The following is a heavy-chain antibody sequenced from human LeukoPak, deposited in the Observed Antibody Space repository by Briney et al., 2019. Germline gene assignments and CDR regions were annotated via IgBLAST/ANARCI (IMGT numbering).Heavy chain of an antibody. V-gene: IGHV1-18*01. CDR3: ARVVIVQQRYFDWLSRHYYYYYYMDV. D-gene: IGHD3-9*01. Sequence: ASVKVSCKASGYTFTSYGISWVRQAPGQGLEWTGWISAYNGNTNYAQKLQGRVTMTTDTSTSTAYMELRSLRSDDTAVYYCARVVIVQQRYFDWLSRHYYYYYYMDVWGKGTTVTISS. CDR1: GYTFTSYG. CDR2: ISAYNGNT. J-gene: IGHJ6*03.